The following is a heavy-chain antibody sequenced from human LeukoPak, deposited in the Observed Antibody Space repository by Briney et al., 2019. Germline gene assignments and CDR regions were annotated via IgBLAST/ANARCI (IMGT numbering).Heavy chain of an antibody. V-gene: IGHV1-2*02. CDR2: INPNSGGT. D-gene: IGHD3-16*02. CDR1: GYTFTGYY. Sequence: ASVKVSCKASGYTFTGYYMHWVRQAPGQGLEWMGWINPNSGGTNYAQKFQGRVTMTRDTSISTAYMELSRLRSDDTAVYYCATALVWGSYRDAFDIWGQGTMVTVSS. J-gene: IGHJ3*02. CDR3: ATALVWGSYRDAFDI.